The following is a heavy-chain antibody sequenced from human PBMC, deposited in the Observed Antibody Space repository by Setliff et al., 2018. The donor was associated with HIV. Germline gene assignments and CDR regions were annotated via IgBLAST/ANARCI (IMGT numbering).Heavy chain of an antibody. J-gene: IGHJ5*02. V-gene: IGHV4-38-2*01. D-gene: IGHD2-21*01. CDR2: FYHSGRT. Sequence: SETLSLTCAVSGYSISSGYYWGWIRQPPGKGLEWIGSFYHSGRTYYNPSLKSRVTISVDTSKNQFSLRLSSVTAADTAVYYCSRSYCGGNCSLVVDTNWFDPWGQGTLVTVSS. CDR3: SRSYCGGNCSLVVDTNWFDP. CDR1: GYSISSGYY.